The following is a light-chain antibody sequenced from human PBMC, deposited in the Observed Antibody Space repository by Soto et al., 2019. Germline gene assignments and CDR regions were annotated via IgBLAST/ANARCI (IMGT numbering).Light chain of an antibody. CDR2: GAS. V-gene: IGKV3-20*01. CDR3: QHYCSSPLFT. J-gene: IGKJ3*01. CDR1: QSVSSSY. Sequence: EIVLTQSPGTLSLSPGERATLSCRASQSVSSSYLAWYQQKPGQAPRLLIYGASSRATGIPDRFSGSGSGTDFTLTISRLEPDDFAVYYCQHYCSSPLFTFGPGTKVDIK.